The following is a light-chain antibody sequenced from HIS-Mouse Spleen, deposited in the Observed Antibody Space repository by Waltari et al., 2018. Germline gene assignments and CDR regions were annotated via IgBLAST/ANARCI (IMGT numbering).Light chain of an antibody. CDR1: SSDVGGYHY. CDR3: SSYAGSKV. V-gene: IGLV2-8*01. J-gene: IGLJ2*01. CDR2: EVS. Sequence: QSALTQPPSASGSPGQSVTISCTGTSSDVGGYHYVSWYQQHPGKAPKLMIYEVSKRPSGVPDRFSGSKSGNTASLTVSGLQAEDEADYYCSSYAGSKVFGGGTKLTVL.